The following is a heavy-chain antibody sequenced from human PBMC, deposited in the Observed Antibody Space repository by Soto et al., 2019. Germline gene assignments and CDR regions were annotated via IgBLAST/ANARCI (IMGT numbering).Heavy chain of an antibody. D-gene: IGHD1-7*01. CDR2: IFHTGAT. Sequence: SDTLSLTCTVSGDSISSSSFYWGWIRQPPGKGLEGIGHIFHTGATYQNPTLRSRLRMSVDTSKNQFSLNLSSVTATDTAVYYCARRRIVRTTNFHXWGQVTLFTVSX. J-gene: IGHJ4*02. CDR3: ARRRIVRTTNFHX. CDR1: GDSISSSSFY. V-gene: IGHV4-39*01.